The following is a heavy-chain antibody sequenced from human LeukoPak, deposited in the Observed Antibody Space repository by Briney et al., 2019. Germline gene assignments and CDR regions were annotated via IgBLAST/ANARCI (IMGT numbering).Heavy chain of an antibody. CDR2: IYYTAST. CDR3: ATGRAYSSVDY. J-gene: IGHJ4*02. Sequence: PSETLSLTSTVSGGSISSYYWSWIRQPSGKGLEWIGCIYYTASTNYNPSLKSRVTISVDTSKNQFSLKLSSVTAADTAVYYCATGRAYSSVDYWRQGTLVTVSS. D-gene: IGHD6-19*01. CDR1: GGSISSYY. V-gene: IGHV4-59*01.